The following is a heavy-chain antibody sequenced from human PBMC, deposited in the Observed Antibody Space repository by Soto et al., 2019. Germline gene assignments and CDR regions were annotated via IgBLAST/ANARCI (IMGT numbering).Heavy chain of an antibody. CDR1: GGSINHYY. CDR3: ATVRSPYYDILTGYYAPMYYFDY. J-gene: IGHJ4*02. Sequence: PSETLSLTCTVSGGSINHYYLTWIRQPPGKGLEWMGYIYYSGTTTNYNPSLKSRVTLSVDTSKNQFSLKLSSVTAADTAVYYYATVRSPYYDILTGYYAPMYYFDYWGQGTLVTVSS. V-gene: IGHV4-59*08. D-gene: IGHD3-9*01. CDR2: IYYSGTTT.